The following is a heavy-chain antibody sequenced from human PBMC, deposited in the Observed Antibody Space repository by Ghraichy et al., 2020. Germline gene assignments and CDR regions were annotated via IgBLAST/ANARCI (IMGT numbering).Heavy chain of an antibody. CDR1: GFAFSYHS. CDR2: ITSGSSTI. CDR3: ARGRQVGGGYFYYGMDV. V-gene: IGHV3-48*02. J-gene: IGHJ6*01. D-gene: IGHD3-10*01. Sequence: ETLSLTCAASGFAFSYHSMDWVRQAPGKGLEWVSYITSGSSTIYYADSVKGRFTISRDNAKNSLYLQMDSLREEDTGVYYCARGRQVGGGYFYYGMDVWGQGTTVTVSS.